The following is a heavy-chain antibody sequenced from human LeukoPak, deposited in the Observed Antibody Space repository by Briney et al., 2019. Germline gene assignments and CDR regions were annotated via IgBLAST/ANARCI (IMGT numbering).Heavy chain of an antibody. Sequence: GGSLRLSCAASGFTFSDYYMSWIRQAPGKGLEWVSYISSSGSTIYYADSVKGRFTISRDNAKNSLCLQMNSLRAEDTAVYYCARAPLYSSRSHLDYWGQGTLVTVSS. J-gene: IGHJ4*02. V-gene: IGHV3-11*01. CDR1: GFTFSDYY. D-gene: IGHD6-13*01. CDR3: ARAPLYSSRSHLDY. CDR2: ISSSGSTI.